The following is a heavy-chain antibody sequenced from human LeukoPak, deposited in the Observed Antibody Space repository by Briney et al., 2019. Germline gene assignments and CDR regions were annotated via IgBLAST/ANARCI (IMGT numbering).Heavy chain of an antibody. CDR3: ARWAYYGSGSYQYYYYYYMDV. D-gene: IGHD3-10*01. V-gene: IGHV4-61*10. Sequence: SETLSLTCTVSGGSISSYSYYWNWIRQPAGKGLEWIGRIYNSGSTNYNPSFKSRVTISVDTSKNQFSLKLSSVTAADTAVYYCARWAYYGSGSYQYYYYYYMDVWGKGTTVTVSS. CDR1: GGSISSYSYY. CDR2: IYNSGST. J-gene: IGHJ6*03.